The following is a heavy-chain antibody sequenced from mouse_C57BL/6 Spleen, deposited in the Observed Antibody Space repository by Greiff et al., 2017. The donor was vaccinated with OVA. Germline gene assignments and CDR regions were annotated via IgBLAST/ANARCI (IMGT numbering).Heavy chain of an antibody. V-gene: IGHV1-82*01. J-gene: IGHJ3*01. CDR3: ARREGTWVAY. CDR1: GYAFSSSW. CDR2: LYPGDGDP. Sequence: VQLQQSGPELVKPGASVKISCKASGYAFSSSWLNWVKQRPGTGLEWIGRLYPGDGDPNYNGKLKGKAPLTADKSSSTAYMQLSSLTSEDSAVYFCARREGTWVAYWGQGTLVTVSA.